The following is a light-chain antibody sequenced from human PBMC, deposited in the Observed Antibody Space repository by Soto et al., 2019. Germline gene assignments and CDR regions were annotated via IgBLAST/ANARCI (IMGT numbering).Light chain of an antibody. V-gene: IGKV2-28*01. J-gene: IGKJ1*01. CDR1: QSLLHSNGNHY. CDR3: MHALHTPRT. CDR2: LAS. Sequence: DIVMTQSPLSPSFTPGEPASISCRSSQSLLHSNGNHYLEWYFQKPGQSPQLLIYLASIRASGVPDRFSGSGSGTDFTLKISRVEAEDVGIYYCMHALHTPRTFGQGTKVEIK.